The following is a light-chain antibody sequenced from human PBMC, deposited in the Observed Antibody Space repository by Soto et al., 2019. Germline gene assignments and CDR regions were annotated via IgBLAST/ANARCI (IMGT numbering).Light chain of an antibody. CDR3: QQYNNWPPWT. V-gene: IGKV3-15*01. CDR1: QSVSSN. CDR2: DAS. J-gene: IGKJ1*01. Sequence: EIVLTQSPGTLSLSPGERATLSCRASQSVSSNLAWYQQKPGQAPRLLIYDASNRATGIPDRFSGSGSETEFTLTISSLQSEDYAIYYCQQYNNWPPWTFGQGTKVDIK.